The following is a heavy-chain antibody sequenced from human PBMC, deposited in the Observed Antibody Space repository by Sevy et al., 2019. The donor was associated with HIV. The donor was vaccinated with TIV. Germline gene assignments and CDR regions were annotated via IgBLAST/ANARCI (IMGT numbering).Heavy chain of an antibody. J-gene: IGHJ3*01. CDR3: AGGRFDSSGSFDAFDV. CDR1: GLTFSSYA. V-gene: IGHV3-23*01. Sequence: GGSLRLSCAASGLTFSSYAMNWVRQAPGKGLDWVSTIYGTAGVTYYADSVNGRFTNSRDNSKNTRFLQMNSLRAEDTAVYYCAGGRFDSSGSFDAFDVWGQGTMVTVSS. CDR2: IYGTAGVT. D-gene: IGHD3-22*01.